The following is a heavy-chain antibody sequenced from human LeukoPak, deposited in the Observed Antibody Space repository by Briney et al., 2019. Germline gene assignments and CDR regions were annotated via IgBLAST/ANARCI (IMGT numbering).Heavy chain of an antibody. Sequence: GGSLRLSCAASGFTVSSNYMSWVCQAPGKGLEWVSVIYSGGNTYYADSVKGRFTISRDNSKNTLFLQMNSLRAEDTAVYYCASNYDNVGGVDAFDIWGQGTMVTVSS. V-gene: IGHV3-53*01. CDR2: IYSGGNT. D-gene: IGHD3-22*01. CDR1: GFTVSSNY. J-gene: IGHJ3*02. CDR3: ASNYDNVGGVDAFDI.